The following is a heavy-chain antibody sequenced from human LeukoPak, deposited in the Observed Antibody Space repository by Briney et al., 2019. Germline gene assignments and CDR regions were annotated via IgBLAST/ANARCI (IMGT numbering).Heavy chain of an antibody. Sequence: SETLSLTCTVSGGSISSYYWSWIRQAPGKGLEWIGYIYYSGSTNYNPSLKSRVTISVDTSKNQFSLKLSSVTAADTAVYYCARDMPQGLDYWGQGTLVTVSS. D-gene: IGHD2-2*01. V-gene: IGHV4-59*01. J-gene: IGHJ4*02. CDR3: ARDMPQGLDY. CDR2: IYYSGST. CDR1: GGSISSYY.